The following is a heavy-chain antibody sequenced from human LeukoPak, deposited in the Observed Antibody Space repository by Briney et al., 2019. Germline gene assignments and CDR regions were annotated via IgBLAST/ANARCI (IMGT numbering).Heavy chain of an antibody. CDR1: GFAFSSYS. D-gene: IGHD3-3*01. Sequence: PGGSLRLSCAPSGFAFSSYSMNWVRQAPGKGLEWVSSISSSSSYIYYADSVKGRFTISRDNAKNSLYLQMNSLRAEDTAVYYCARGGDYDFWSGYRKYCDYWGQGTLVTVSS. CDR3: ARGGDYDFWSGYRKYCDY. J-gene: IGHJ4*02. CDR2: ISSSSSYI. V-gene: IGHV3-21*01.